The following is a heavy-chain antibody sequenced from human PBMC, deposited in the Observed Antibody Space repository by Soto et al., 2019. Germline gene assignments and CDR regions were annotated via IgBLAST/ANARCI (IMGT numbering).Heavy chain of an antibody. J-gene: IGHJ4*02. CDR2: INHSGTT. Sequence: SETLSLTCAVSGGSISSGGYSWSWVRQPPGKGLEWIGEINHSGTTNYNPSLKSRVTMSVDTSKNQFSLKLSSVTAADTAVYYCARVVGSSGDYFDYWGQGTLVTVSS. V-gene: IGHV4-34*01. D-gene: IGHD3-10*01. CDR1: GGSISSGGYS. CDR3: ARVVGSSGDYFDY.